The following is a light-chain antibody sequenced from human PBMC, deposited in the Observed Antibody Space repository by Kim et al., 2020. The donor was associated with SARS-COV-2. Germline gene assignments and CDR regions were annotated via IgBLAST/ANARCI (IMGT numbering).Light chain of an antibody. CDR2: AAS. Sequence: AAVRNIVTLTCLASQSISNYLAWYQQKPGKDPKLLIYAASAFRSGVPSRFSGSGSGTDFTLTITSLQPEDFAVYYCQQCQGAPLTFGRGTKVDIK. J-gene: IGKJ1*01. V-gene: IGKV1-27*01. CDR1: QSISNY. CDR3: QQCQGAPLT.